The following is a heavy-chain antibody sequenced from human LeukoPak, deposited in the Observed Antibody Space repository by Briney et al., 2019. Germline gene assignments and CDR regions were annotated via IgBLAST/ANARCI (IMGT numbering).Heavy chain of an antibody. V-gene: IGHV3-30*18. Sequence: GRSLRLSCAASGFTFSSYGMHWVRQAPGKGLEWVAVISYDGSNKYYADSVKGRFTISRDNSKNTLYLQMNSMRAEDTAVYYCAKDQSITIFGVAPYGMDVWGQGTTVTVSS. CDR1: GFTFSSYG. CDR3: AKDQSITIFGVAPYGMDV. CDR2: ISYDGSNK. D-gene: IGHD3-3*01. J-gene: IGHJ6*02.